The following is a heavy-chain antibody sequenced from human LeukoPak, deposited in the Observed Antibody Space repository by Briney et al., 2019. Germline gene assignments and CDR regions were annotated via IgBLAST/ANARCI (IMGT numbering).Heavy chain of an antibody. D-gene: IGHD6-13*01. J-gene: IGHJ3*02. CDR3: AARIAAAGLPDAFDI. CDR1: GYGFTSYW. V-gene: IGHV5-51*01. Sequence: GESLKISCKGSGYGFTSYWIGWVRPMPGKGLEWMGIIYPGDSDTRYSPSFQGQITISADKSISPAYLQWSGLKASDTAMYYCAARIAAAGLPDAFDIWGQGTMVTVSS. CDR2: IYPGDSDT.